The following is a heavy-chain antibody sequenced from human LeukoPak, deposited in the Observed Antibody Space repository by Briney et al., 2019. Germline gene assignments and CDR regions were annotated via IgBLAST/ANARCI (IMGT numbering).Heavy chain of an antibody. CDR2: IKSETNGGTT. V-gene: IGHV3-15*01. J-gene: IGHJ4*02. CDR3: ATSSSGYDFLFDY. Sequence: GGSLGLSCAASGFTFNIAWMTWVRQAPGKGLEWVGRIKSETNGGTTDYAAPVKSRFTISRDDSKTTVYLQMNSLKTEDSAMYYCATSSSGYDFLFDYWGQGTLVTVSS. CDR1: GFTFNIAW. D-gene: IGHD5-12*01.